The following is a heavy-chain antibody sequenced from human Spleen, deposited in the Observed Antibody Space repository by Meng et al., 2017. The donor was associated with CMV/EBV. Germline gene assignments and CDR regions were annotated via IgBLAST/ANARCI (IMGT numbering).Heavy chain of an antibody. V-gene: IGHV3-30*02. D-gene: IGHD6-19*01. CDR3: AKDPPLSGWYGGDYFDY. Sequence: GESLKISCAASGFSLNNYAIHWVSQAPGKGLEWVAFIRYDGRADSVKGRFTVTRDNSRSIVYLQMSNLRTEDTAVYYCAKDPPLSGWYGGDYFDYWGQGTLVTVSS. J-gene: IGHJ4*02. CDR2: IRYDG. CDR1: GFSLNNYA.